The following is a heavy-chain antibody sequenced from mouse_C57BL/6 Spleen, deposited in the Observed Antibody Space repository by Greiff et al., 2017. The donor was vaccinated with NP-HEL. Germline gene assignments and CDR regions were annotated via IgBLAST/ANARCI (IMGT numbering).Heavy chain of an antibody. D-gene: IGHD4-1*01. CDR1: GFTFSSYA. CDR2: ISSGGDYI. Sequence: EVKLVESGEGLVKPGGSLKLSCAASGFTFSSYAMSWVRQTPEKRLEWVAYISSGGDYIYYADTVKGRFTISRDNARNTLYLQMRSLKSEDTAMYYCTRDRLGFAYWGQGTLVTVSA. CDR3: TRDRLGFAY. J-gene: IGHJ3*01. V-gene: IGHV5-9-1*02.